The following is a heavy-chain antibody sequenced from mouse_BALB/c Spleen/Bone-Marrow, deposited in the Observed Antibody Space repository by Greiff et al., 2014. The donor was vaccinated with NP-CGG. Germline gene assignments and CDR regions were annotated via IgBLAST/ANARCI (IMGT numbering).Heavy chain of an antibody. D-gene: IGHD1-1*02. CDR1: GISITTGNYR. Sequence: EVQLQQSGPGLVKPSQTVSLTCTVTGISITTGNYRWSWIRQFPGNKLEWIGYIYYSGTITYNPSLTSRTTITRDTSKNQFFLETNSLTAEDTATYYCARYYGNYFDYWGHDTTLTVSS. V-gene: IGHV3-5*02. CDR2: IYYSGTI. CDR3: ARYYGNYFDY. J-gene: IGHJ2*01.